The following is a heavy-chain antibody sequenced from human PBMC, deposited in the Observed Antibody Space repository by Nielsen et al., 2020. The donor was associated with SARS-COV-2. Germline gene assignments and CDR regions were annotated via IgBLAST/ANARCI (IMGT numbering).Heavy chain of an antibody. V-gene: IGHV4-31*03. CDR2: IYYSGST. CDR1: AGSIISGGYY. CDR3: ARATMIVVVISAFDI. Sequence: LSCTVSAGSIISGGYYLSWIRHHPVKDLEWIGYIYYSGSTYYNPSPKSRVTISVDTSKNQFSLKLSSVTAADTAVYYCARATMIVVVISAFDIWGQGTMVTVSS. D-gene: IGHD3-22*01. J-gene: IGHJ3*02.